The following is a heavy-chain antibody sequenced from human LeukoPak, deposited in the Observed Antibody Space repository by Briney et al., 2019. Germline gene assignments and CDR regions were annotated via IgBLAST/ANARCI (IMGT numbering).Heavy chain of an antibody. CDR2: ISSSSSYI. CDR1: GFTFSSYS. D-gene: IGHD3-22*01. V-gene: IGHV3-21*01. CDR3: ARVGDYYDSSGPLNP. Sequence: GGSLRLSCAASGFTFSSYSMNWVRQAPGKGLEWVSSISSSSSYIYYADSVKGRFTISRDNAKNSLYLQMNSLRAEETAVYYCARVGDYYDSSGPLNPWGQGTLLTVSS. J-gene: IGHJ5*02.